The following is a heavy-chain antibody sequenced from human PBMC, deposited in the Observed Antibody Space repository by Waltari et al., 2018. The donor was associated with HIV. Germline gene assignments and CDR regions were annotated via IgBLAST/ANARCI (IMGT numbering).Heavy chain of an antibody. CDR1: GGPISSTSYY. CDR3: ARSYCSSTSCYAVGALDI. J-gene: IGHJ3*02. D-gene: IGHD2-2*01. CDR2: IYYSGNT. Sequence: QLQLQESGPGLLKPSETLSPTFTASGGPISSTSYYGGWIRPPPGKGLQWIGSIYYSGNTYYNPSLKSRVTISVDTSKNQFSLKLGSVTAADTAVYYCARSYCSSTSCYAVGALDIWGQGTMVTVSA. V-gene: IGHV4-39*01.